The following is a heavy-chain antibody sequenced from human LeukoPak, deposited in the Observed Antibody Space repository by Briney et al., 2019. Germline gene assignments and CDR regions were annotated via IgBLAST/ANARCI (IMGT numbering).Heavy chain of an antibody. Sequence: GGSLRLSCATSGFTFTSYAMHWVRQAPGKGLEWVALISYEGSNQYYADSVKGRFAISRDNSKNTLYLQMNSLRAEDTAVYYCARRGDGGRSFDYWGQGTLVTVSS. V-gene: IGHV3-30*09. CDR1: GFTFTSYA. D-gene: IGHD4-23*01. J-gene: IGHJ4*02. CDR2: ISYEGSNQ. CDR3: ARRGDGGRSFDY.